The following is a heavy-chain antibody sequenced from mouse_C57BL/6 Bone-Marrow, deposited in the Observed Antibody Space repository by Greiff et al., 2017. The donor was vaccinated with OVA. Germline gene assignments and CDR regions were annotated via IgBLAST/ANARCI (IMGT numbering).Heavy chain of an antibody. Sequence: QVQLKQPGAELVKPGASVKLSCKASGYTFTSYWMHWVKQRPGRGLEWIGRIDPNSGGTKYNEKFKSKATLTVDKPSSTAYMQLSSLTSEDSAVYYSARSRRGLLRNAMDYWGQGTSVTVSS. D-gene: IGHD2-3*01. CDR3: ARSRRGLLRNAMDY. CDR2: IDPNSGGT. V-gene: IGHV1-72*01. CDR1: GYTFTSYW. J-gene: IGHJ4*01.